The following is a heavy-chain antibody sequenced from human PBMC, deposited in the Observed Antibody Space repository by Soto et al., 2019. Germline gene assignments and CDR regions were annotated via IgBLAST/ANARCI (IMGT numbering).Heavy chain of an antibody. CDR1: GYSISSGYY. Sequence: KPSETLSLTCAVSGYSISSGYYWGWIRQPPGKGLEWIGSIYHSGGTYYNPSLKSRVTISVDTSKNQFSLKLSSVTAADTAVYYCARGLRRYYGSGSYGPSQKTKGWFDPWGQGTLVTVSS. D-gene: IGHD3-10*01. V-gene: IGHV4-38-2*01. CDR2: IYHSGGT. J-gene: IGHJ5*02. CDR3: ARGLRRYYGSGSYGPSQKTKGWFDP.